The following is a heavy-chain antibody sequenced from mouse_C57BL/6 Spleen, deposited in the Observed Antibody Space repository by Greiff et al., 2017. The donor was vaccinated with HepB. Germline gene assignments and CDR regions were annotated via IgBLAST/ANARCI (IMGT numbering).Heavy chain of an antibody. CDR2: IRLKSDNYAT. J-gene: IGHJ1*03. CDR1: GFTFSNYW. D-gene: IGHD1-1*01. Sequence: EVKLEESGGGLVQPGGSMKLSCVASGFTFSNYWMNWVRQSPEKGLEWVAQIRLKSDNYATHYAESVKGRFTISRDDSKSSVYLQMNNLRAEDTGIYYCTVGIYYYGSSYFDVWGTGTTVTVSS. CDR3: TVGIYYYGSSYFDV. V-gene: IGHV6-3*01.